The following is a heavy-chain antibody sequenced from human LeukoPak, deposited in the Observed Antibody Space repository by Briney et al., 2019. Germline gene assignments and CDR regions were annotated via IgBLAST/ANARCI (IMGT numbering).Heavy chain of an antibody. CDR2: ISYDGSNK. V-gene: IGHV3-30-3*01. Sequence: PGGSLRLSCAASGFTFSSYAMHWVRQAPGKGLEWVAVISYDGSNKYYADSVKGRFTISRDNSKNTLYLKMNSLRAEDTAVYYCARDSLNTSSGWFDPWGQGTLVTVSS. J-gene: IGHJ5*02. CDR3: ARDSLNTSSGWFDP. D-gene: IGHD6-19*01. CDR1: GFTFSSYA.